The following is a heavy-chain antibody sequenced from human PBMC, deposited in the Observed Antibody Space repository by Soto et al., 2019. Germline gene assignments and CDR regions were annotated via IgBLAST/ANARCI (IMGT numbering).Heavy chain of an antibody. CDR2: ISAYTDDP. CDR1: GNTFTNFG. V-gene: IGHV1-18*01. D-gene: IGHD2-2*01. J-gene: IGHJ5*02. CDR3: ARVIPGAEAWFDP. Sequence: ASVKVSCKASGNTFTNFGVTWVRQAPGRGLEWMGWISAYTDDPNYAQKFQGRVTMTIDTSTSTAYLDLRSLTSDDTAVYYCARVIPGAEAWFDPWGQGTMVTVSS.